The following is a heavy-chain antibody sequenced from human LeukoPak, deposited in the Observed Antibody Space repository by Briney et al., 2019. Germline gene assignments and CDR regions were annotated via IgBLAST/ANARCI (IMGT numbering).Heavy chain of an antibody. D-gene: IGHD5-24*01. V-gene: IGHV3-53*01. J-gene: IGHJ4*02. CDR3: ARAVTDGYSLDFYFDF. CDR1: DLTVASTY. CDR2: IYRNGNT. Sequence: PGGSLRLSCGVSDLTVASTYMSWLRQAPGKGLDWVSTIYRNGNTFYADSVKGRFTISRDTSKNTLNLEMNRLGVEDTAVYYCARAVTDGYSLDFYFDFWGLGTLVTVSS.